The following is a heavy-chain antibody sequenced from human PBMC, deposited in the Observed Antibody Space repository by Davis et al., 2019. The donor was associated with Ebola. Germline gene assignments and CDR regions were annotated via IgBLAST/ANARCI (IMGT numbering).Heavy chain of an antibody. CDR3: ARGWYSSSSDFDYYYYMDV. CDR2: IYTSGST. Sequence: PSETLSLTCTVSGGSISSYYWSWIRQPAGKGLEWIGRIYTSGSTNYNPSLKSRVTMSVDTSKNQFSLKLSSVTAADTAVYYCARGWYSSSSDFDYYYYMDVWGKGTTVTVSS. D-gene: IGHD6-6*01. V-gene: IGHV4-4*07. J-gene: IGHJ6*03. CDR1: GGSISSYY.